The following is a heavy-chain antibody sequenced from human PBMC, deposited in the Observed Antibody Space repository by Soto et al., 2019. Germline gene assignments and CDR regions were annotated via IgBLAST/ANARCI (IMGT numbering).Heavy chain of an antibody. D-gene: IGHD3-10*01. CDR2: IYYSGST. V-gene: IGHV4-4*02. Sequence: QVQLQESGPGLVKTSGTLSLTCAVSGASISSSNWWSWARQPPGKGLEWIGEIYYSGSTNYNPSLKSRVTISVDKSRNHFSLKLSSVTAAYTAVYYCARRWGEGRVDYWGQGTLVTVSS. J-gene: IGHJ4*02. CDR3: ARRWGEGRVDY. CDR1: GASISSSNW.